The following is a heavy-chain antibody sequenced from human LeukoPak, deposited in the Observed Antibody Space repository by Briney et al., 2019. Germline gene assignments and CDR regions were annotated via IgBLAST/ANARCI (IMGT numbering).Heavy chain of an antibody. V-gene: IGHV4-30-4*01. Sequence: SETLSLTCTVSGGSISSGDYYWSWIRQPPGKGLEWIGYIYYSGSTYYNPSLKSRVTISVDTSKNQFSLKLSSVTAADTAVYYCARVGGARWKIHFDYWGQGTLVTVSS. CDR3: ARVGGARWKIHFDY. CDR1: GGSISSGDYY. J-gene: IGHJ4*02. D-gene: IGHD1-26*01. CDR2: IYYSGST.